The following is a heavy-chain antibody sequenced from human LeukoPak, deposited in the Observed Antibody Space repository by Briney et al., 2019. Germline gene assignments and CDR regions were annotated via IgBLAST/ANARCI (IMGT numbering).Heavy chain of an antibody. J-gene: IGHJ6*03. Sequence: SETLSLTCTVSGGSISSYYWSWIRQPAGKGLEWIGRIYTSGSTNYSPSLKSRVTISVDTSKNQFSLKLSSVTAADTAVYYCARARAKYYYYYMDVWGKGTTVTVSS. V-gene: IGHV4-4*07. CDR2: IYTSGST. D-gene: IGHD1-26*01. CDR1: GGSISSYY. CDR3: ARARAKYYYYYMDV.